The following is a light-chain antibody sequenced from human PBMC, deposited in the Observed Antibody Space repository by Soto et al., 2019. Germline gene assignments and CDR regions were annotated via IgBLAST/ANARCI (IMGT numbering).Light chain of an antibody. CDR2: RAS. CDR3: QQYGNSPPET. V-gene: IGKV3-20*01. Sequence: ETSLTQSPGTLSLSPGERTTLSCRASQSVSSNYLAWYQQKPGQAPRLLIYRASSRATGIPDRFRGSGSGTDFTLTISRLEPEDFAVYYCQQYGNSPPETFGQGTRLEIK. CDR1: QSVSSNY. J-gene: IGKJ5*01.